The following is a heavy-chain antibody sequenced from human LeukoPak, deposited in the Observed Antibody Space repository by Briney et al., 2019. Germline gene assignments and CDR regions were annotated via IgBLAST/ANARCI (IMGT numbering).Heavy chain of an antibody. V-gene: IGHV1-24*01. CDR1: GYTLTELS. D-gene: IGHD3-3*01. CDR2: FDPEDRET. J-gene: IGHJ4*02. CDR3: ATALGDFWSGYTLYYFDY. Sequence: ASVKVSCKVSGYTLTELSMHWVRQTPGKARDWVEGFDPEDRETIYAQKFQGRVTMTEDTSTDTAYMELSSLRSEATAVYYCATALGDFWSGYTLYYFDYWGQGTLVTVSS.